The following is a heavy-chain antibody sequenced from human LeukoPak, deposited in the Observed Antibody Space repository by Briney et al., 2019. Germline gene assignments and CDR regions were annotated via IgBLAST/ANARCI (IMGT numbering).Heavy chain of an antibody. CDR3: ASLFWGSYLIDY. J-gene: IGHJ4*02. V-gene: IGHV3-30*03. CDR2: IQYDGSNE. D-gene: IGHD3-16*02. Sequence: PGRSLRLSCAASGFTFSSYGMHWVRQAPGKGLEWVAYIQYDGSNEQYADSVKGRFSISRDSSKNILYLQLNSLRAEDTAVYYCASLFWGSYLIDYWGQGTLVTVSS. CDR1: GFTFSSYG.